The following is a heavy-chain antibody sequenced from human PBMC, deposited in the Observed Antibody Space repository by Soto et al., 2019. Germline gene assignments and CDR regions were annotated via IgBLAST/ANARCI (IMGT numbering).Heavy chain of an antibody. V-gene: IGHV4-4*07. CDR3: ARYLGRDGIDI. J-gene: IGHJ6*02. Sequence: PSETLSLTCIVSGGSIMSYYWTWIRQAAGKGQEWIGRIYTTGSTNYNPSLKGRVTMSVDTSKNQFSLRLSSVTAADTAVYYCARYLGRDGIDIWGQGTTVTVSS. CDR2: IYTTGST. D-gene: IGHD2-15*01. CDR1: GGSIMSYY.